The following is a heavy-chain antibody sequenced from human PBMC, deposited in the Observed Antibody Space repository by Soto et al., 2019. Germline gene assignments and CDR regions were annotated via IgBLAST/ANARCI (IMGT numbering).Heavy chain of an antibody. CDR1: GYIFTGYY. V-gene: IGHV1-2*04. J-gene: IGHJ3*02. CDR3: ARNIVGANHDAVDI. Sequence: QVQMVQSGAEVKKPGASVKVSCKASGYIFTGYYMHWVRQAPGQGLEWMGWINPNSGGTNYAQKFQGWVTMTRDKSISTAYMELSRLRSDDTAVDYCARNIVGANHDAVDIWGQGTIVTVSS. CDR2: INPNSGGT. D-gene: IGHD1-26*01.